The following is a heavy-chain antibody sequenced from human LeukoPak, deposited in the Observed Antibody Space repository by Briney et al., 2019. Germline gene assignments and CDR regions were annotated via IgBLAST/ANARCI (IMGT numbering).Heavy chain of an antibody. J-gene: IGHJ5*02. CDR2: INPNSGGT. Sequence: ASVKVSCKASGYTFTGYYMHWVRQAPGQGLEWMGWINPNSGGTSYAQKLQGRVTMTRDTSISTAYMELSRLRSDDTAVYYCARGRTNWFDPWGQGTLVTVAS. CDR3: ARGRTNWFDP. V-gene: IGHV1-2*02. CDR1: GYTFTGYY.